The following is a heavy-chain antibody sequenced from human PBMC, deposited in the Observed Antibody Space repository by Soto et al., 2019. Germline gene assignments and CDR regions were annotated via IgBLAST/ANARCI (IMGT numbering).Heavy chain of an antibody. Sequence: PSETLSLTCSVSGVSISNSRFYWAWIRQPPGEGLEWIGSIYHTGNAYYNPSLKSRVTIFVDTSKNQFSLKLTSVTAADTALYYCARDYFDSSDYTTNWFDPWGQGTLVTVSS. CDR3: ARDYFDSSDYTTNWFDP. CDR1: GVSISNSRFY. V-gene: IGHV4-39*01. J-gene: IGHJ5*02. D-gene: IGHD3-22*01. CDR2: IYHTGNA.